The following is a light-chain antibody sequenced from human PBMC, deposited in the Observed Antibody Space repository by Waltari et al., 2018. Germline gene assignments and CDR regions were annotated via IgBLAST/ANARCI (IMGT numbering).Light chain of an antibody. CDR3: QQYDISPLT. CDR1: QTVRTTY. J-gene: IGKJ4*01. V-gene: IGKV3-20*01. Sequence: ILLTQSPGTLSLSQGERVTLTFRASQTVRTTYLVWYQQKPGQAPTLLLYGASSRATGIPDRFSGSGSGTDFSLTISSLEPEDFAVYYCQQYDISPLTFGGGTKVEIK. CDR2: GAS.